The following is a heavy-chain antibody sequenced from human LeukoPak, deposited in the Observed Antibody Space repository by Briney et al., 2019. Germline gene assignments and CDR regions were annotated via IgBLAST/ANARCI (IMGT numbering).Heavy chain of an antibody. Sequence: GGSLRLSCAASGFTFSSYAMSWVRQAPGKGLEWVSAISGSGGSTYYADSVKGRFTISRDNSKNALYLQMNSLRAEDTAVYYCAKVRRSGNKLPYYVDYWGQGTLVTVSS. CDR1: GFTFSSYA. CDR3: AKVRRSGNKLPYYVDY. D-gene: IGHD2-15*01. J-gene: IGHJ4*02. CDR2: ISGSGGST. V-gene: IGHV3-23*01.